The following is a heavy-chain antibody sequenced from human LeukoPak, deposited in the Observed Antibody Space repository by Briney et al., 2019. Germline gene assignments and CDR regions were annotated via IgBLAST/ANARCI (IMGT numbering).Heavy chain of an antibody. D-gene: IGHD1-26*01. CDR2: IRSKAYGGTT. CDR1: GFTFGDYA. CDR3: VTTLVGASIDY. J-gene: IGHJ4*02. Sequence: PGGSLRLSCTASGFTFGDYAMSWVRQAPGKGLEWVGFIRSKAYGGTTEYAASVKGRFTISRDDSKSIAYLQMNSLKTEDTAVYYCVTTLVGASIDYWGQGTLVTVSS. V-gene: IGHV3-49*04.